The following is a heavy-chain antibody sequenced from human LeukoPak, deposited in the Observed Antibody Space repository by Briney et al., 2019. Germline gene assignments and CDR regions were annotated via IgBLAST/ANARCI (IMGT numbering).Heavy chain of an antibody. CDR2: VMSGRGST. Sequence: GGSLRLSCAASGFSVSDYSISWIRQSPGKGPEWVSYVMSGRGSTNYADSVKGRFTISRDNAKNSVALQLDGLRADDTAVYFCTRERRGSYYAFESWGQGTLVTVSS. CDR1: GFSVSDYS. D-gene: IGHD3-16*01. V-gene: IGHV3-11*05. J-gene: IGHJ4*02. CDR3: TRERRGSYYAFES.